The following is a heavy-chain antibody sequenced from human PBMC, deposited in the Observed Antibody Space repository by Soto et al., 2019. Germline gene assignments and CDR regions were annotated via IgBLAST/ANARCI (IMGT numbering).Heavy chain of an antibody. CDR1: GGTFSSYT. Sequence: GASVKVSCKASGGTFSSYTISWVRQAPGQGLEWMGRIIPILGIANYAQKFQGRVTITADKSTSTAYMELSSLRSEDTAVYYCARDSPRGYSGYDNLTVDYWGQGTLVTVSS. J-gene: IGHJ4*02. CDR3: ARDSPRGYSGYDNLTVDY. V-gene: IGHV1-69*04. D-gene: IGHD5-12*01. CDR2: IIPILGIA.